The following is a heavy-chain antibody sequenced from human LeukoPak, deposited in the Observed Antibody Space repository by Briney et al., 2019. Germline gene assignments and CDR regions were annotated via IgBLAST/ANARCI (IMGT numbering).Heavy chain of an antibody. CDR2: ISGSGTDK. CDR3: ARTARHLDY. D-gene: IGHD5-18*01. CDR1: GFTFSDPY. Sequence: PGGSLRLSCEASGFTFSDPYMSWIRQAPGKGLECLSYISGSGTDKNYADTVRGRFTISRDNAKQLLYLPTNDQRVESTAVYYCARTARHLDYWGQGTLVTVSS. J-gene: IGHJ4*02. V-gene: IGHV3-11*04.